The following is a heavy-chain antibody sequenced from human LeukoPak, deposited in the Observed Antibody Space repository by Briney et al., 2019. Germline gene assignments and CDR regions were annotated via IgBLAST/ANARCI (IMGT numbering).Heavy chain of an antibody. CDR3: ARDPVLRFLEWLLIRYYFDY. CDR1: GFTFSSYA. J-gene: IGHJ4*02. CDR2: ISYDGSNK. D-gene: IGHD3-3*01. Sequence: PGGSLRLSCAASGFTFSSYAMHWVRQAPGKGLEWVAVISYDGSNKYYADSVKGRFTISRDNSKNTLYLQMNSLRAEDTAVYYCARDPVLRFLEWLLIRYYFDYWGQGTLVTVSS. V-gene: IGHV3-30-3*01.